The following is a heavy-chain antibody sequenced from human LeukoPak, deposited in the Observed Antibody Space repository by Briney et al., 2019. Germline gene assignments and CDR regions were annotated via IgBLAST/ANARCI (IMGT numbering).Heavy chain of an antibody. V-gene: IGHV5-51*01. D-gene: IGHD2-2*02. CDR2: IYPGDSDT. CDR1: GYSFTSYW. Sequence: GESLKISCKGSGYSFTSYWIGWVRQMPGKGLEWMGIIYPGDSDTRYSPSFQGQVTISADKSINTAYLEWSSLKASDTAMYYCARHAPCSSTSCYMAYWGQGTLVTVSS. CDR3: ARHAPCSSTSCYMAY. J-gene: IGHJ4*02.